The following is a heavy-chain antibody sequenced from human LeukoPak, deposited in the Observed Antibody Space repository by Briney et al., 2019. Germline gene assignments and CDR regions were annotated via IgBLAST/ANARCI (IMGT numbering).Heavy chain of an antibody. V-gene: IGHV4-59*12. Sequence: SETLSLTCTVSGGSISGYYWSWIRQPPGKGLEWIGYIYYSGNSNYNPSLKSRVTISADTSKNQFSLKLSSVTAADTAVYYCARRGGYSGSYDSFDPWGQGTLVTVSS. CDR3: ARRGGYSGSYDSFDP. J-gene: IGHJ5*02. CDR1: GGSISGYY. CDR2: IYYSGNS. D-gene: IGHD1-26*01.